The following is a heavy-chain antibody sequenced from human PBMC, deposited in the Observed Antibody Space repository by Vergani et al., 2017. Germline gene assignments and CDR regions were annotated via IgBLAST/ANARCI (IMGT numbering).Heavy chain of an antibody. J-gene: IGHJ4*02. CDR3: AKDRGRLTMIVVVTRQNKEPFDY. D-gene: IGHD3-22*01. Sequence: QVQLVQSGAEVKKPGSSVKVSCKASGGTFSSYAISWVRQAPGQGLEWMGRIIPIFGTANYAQKFQGRVTITADESTSTAYMELSSLRSEDTAVYYCAKDRGRLTMIVVVTRQNKEPFDYWGQGTLVTVSS. CDR1: GGTFSSYA. CDR2: IIPIFGTA. V-gene: IGHV1-69*18.